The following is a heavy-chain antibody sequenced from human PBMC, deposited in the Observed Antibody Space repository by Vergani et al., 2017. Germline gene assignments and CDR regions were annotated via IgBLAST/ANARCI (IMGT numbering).Heavy chain of an antibody. V-gene: IGHV3-15*01. CDR2: IKSKSAGGTT. CDR1: GFDFSYAQ. D-gene: IGHD3-16*01. Sequence: EVQLVESGGGLVQPGGSLRRSCAASGFDFSYAQMAWVRQGPGKGPEWVGRIKSKSAGGTTDSAPPVKGRFTISRDNSINTLYLQMNSLRGEDTAVYYCLGERMAARPPVDYWGQGTLVTVSS. J-gene: IGHJ4*02. CDR3: LGERMAARPPVDY.